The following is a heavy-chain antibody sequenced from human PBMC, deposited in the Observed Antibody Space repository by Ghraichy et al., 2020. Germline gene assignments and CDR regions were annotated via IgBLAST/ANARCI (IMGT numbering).Heavy chain of an antibody. Sequence: SQTLLTCTVSGGSISSSSYYWGWIRQPPGKGLEWIGSIYYSGSTYYNPSLKSRVTISVDTSKNQFSLKLSSVTAADTAVYYCARHSVVYCGGDCSEEYWGQGTLVTVSS. J-gene: IGHJ4*02. CDR3: ARHSVVYCGGDCSEEY. CDR2: IYYSGST. V-gene: IGHV4-39*01. D-gene: IGHD2-21*02. CDR1: GGSISSSSYY.